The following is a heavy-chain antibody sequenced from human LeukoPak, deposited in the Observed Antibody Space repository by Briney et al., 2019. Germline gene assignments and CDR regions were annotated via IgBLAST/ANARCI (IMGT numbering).Heavy chain of an antibody. V-gene: IGHV1-24*01. CDR2: FDPEDGET. CDR3: ARGTDYGDYGGTWFYYYYMDV. Sequence: GASVKVSCKVSGYTLTELSMHWVRQAPGKGLEWMGGFDPEDGETIYAQKFQGRVTMTEDTSTDTAYMELSSLRSEDTAVYYCARGTDYGDYGGTWFYYYYMDVWGEGTTVTVSS. J-gene: IGHJ6*03. D-gene: IGHD4-17*01. CDR1: GYTLTELS.